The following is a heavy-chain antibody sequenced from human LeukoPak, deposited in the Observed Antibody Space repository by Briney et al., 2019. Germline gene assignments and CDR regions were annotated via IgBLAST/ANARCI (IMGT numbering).Heavy chain of an antibody. D-gene: IGHD3-10*01. Sequence: ASVKVSCKASGYTFTNSDINWVRQATGQGLEWMGWMNPDSGNTGYAQNFQGRVTMTRNTSISTAYMELSSLRSEDTAVYYCARYITMDRGGSWFDPWGQGTLVTVSS. CDR1: GYTFTNSD. CDR2: MNPDSGNT. V-gene: IGHV1-8*01. J-gene: IGHJ5*02. CDR3: ARYITMDRGGSWFDP.